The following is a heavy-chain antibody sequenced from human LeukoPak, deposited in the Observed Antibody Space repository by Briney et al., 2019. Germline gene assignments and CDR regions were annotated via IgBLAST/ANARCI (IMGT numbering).Heavy chain of an antibody. Sequence: GGSLRLSCAASGFTFSSYWMSWVRQAPGKGLEWVANVKQDGSEKKYMDSVEGRFTISRDNAKNSLYLQMNSLRAEDTAVYYCARGGLEQDYWGQGTLVTVSS. J-gene: IGHJ4*02. CDR3: ARGGLEQDY. V-gene: IGHV3-7*01. CDR1: GFTFSSYW. CDR2: VKQDGSEK. D-gene: IGHD1/OR15-1a*01.